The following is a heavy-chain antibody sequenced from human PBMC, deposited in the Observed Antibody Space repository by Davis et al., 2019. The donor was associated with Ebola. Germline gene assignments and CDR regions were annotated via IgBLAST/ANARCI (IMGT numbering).Heavy chain of an antibody. D-gene: IGHD3-3*01. Sequence: GESLKISCAASGFTFSSYSMNWVRQAPGKGLEWVSSISSSSYIYYADSVKGRFTISRDNAKNSLYLQMNSLRAEDTAVYYCARVPEVYYDFWSGLPYYYYGMDVWGQGTTVTVSS. J-gene: IGHJ6*02. V-gene: IGHV3-21*01. CDR3: ARVPEVYYDFWSGLPYYYYGMDV. CDR1: GFTFSSYS. CDR2: ISSSSYI.